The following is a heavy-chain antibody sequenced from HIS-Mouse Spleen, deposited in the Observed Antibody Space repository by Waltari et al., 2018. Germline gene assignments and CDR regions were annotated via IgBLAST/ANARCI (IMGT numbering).Heavy chain of an antibody. Sequence: QLQLQESGPGLVKPSETLSLTCTVSGGSISSSSYYWGWIRQPTGKGLEWIGSIHYSGTTYYNPSLKSRVTISVDTSKNQFSLKLSSVTAADTAVYYCAREIPYSSSWYDWYFDLWGRGTLVTVSS. D-gene: IGHD6-13*01. V-gene: IGHV4-39*07. J-gene: IGHJ2*01. CDR1: GGSISSSSYY. CDR2: IHYSGTT. CDR3: AREIPYSSSWYDWYFDL.